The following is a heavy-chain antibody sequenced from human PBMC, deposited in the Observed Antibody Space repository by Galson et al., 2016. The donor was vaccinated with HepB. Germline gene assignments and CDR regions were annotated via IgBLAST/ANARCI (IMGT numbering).Heavy chain of an antibody. CDR1: GFTFSLYS. CDR3: ARGERGSYNSGYFDY. J-gene: IGHJ4*02. V-gene: IGHV3-48*02. CDR2: ISSYSSTT. D-gene: IGHD1-26*01. Sequence: SLRLSCAASGFTFSLYSMNWVRQAPGKGLEWVSCISSYSSTTHYADSVKGRFTISRDNAKNSLYLQMNSLRDEDTAVYYCARGERGSYNSGYFDYWGQGTLVTVSS.